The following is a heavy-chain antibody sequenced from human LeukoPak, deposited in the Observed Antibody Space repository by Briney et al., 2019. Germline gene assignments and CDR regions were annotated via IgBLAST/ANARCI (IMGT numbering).Heavy chain of an antibody. CDR1: GYSFTSYW. J-gene: IGHJ6*03. Sequence: GESLKISCKGSGYSFTSYWIGWVRQMPGKGLEWKGIIYPGDSDTRYSPSFQGQVTISADKSISTAYLQWSSLKASDTAMYYCARAAIAARPHYYYMDVWGKGTTVTVSS. CDR3: ARAAIAARPHYYYMDV. V-gene: IGHV5-51*01. D-gene: IGHD6-6*01. CDR2: IYPGDSDT.